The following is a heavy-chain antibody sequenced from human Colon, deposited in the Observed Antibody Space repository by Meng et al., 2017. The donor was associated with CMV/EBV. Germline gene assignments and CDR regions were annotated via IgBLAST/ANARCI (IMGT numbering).Heavy chain of an antibody. CDR1: GFIFSSYG. J-gene: IGHJ4*02. CDR3: AKDSGSYDSFDH. D-gene: IGHD1-26*01. V-gene: IGHV3-30*02. CDR2: IRYDGSNE. Sequence: GGSLRLSCAVSGFIFSSYGMHWVRQAPGKGLEWVAFIRYDGSNEYYADSVKGRFTISRDNSKNTLHLQMSSLRAEDTAVYYCAKDSGSYDSFDHWGQGTLVTVSS.